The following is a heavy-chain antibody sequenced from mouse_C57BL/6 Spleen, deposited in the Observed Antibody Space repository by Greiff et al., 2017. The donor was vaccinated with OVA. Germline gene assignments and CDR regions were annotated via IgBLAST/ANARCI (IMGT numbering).Heavy chain of an antibody. CDR1: GFTFSDYG. Sequence: EVQRVESGGGLVKPGGSLKLSCAASGFTFSDYGMHWVRQAPEKGLEWVAYISSGSSTIYYADTVKGRFTISRDNAKTNLFLQMTSLRSEDTAMYYCARPSTVVTTFDYWGQGTTLTVSS. V-gene: IGHV5-17*01. CDR2: ISSGSSTI. D-gene: IGHD2-2*01. J-gene: IGHJ2*01. CDR3: ARPSTVVTTFDY.